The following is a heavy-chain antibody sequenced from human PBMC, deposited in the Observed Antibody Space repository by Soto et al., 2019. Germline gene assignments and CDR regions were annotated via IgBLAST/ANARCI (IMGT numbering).Heavy chain of an antibody. Sequence: SVKVSCKASGGTFSSYAISWVRRAPGQGLEWMGGIIPIFGTANYAQKFQGRVTITADESTSTAYMELSSLRSEDTAVYYCASEGSYGPGYYYGMDVWGQGTTVTVSS. D-gene: IGHD1-26*01. CDR2: IIPIFGTA. V-gene: IGHV1-69*13. CDR3: ASEGSYGPGYYYGMDV. CDR1: GGTFSSYA. J-gene: IGHJ6*02.